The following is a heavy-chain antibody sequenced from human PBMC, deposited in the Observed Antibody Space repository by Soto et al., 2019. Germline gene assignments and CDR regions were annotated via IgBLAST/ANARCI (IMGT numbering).Heavy chain of an antibody. Sequence: QVQLVESGGGVVQPGRSLRLSCAASGFTFSSYGMHWVRQAPGKGLEWVAVISYDGSNKYYADSVKGRFTISRDNSKHTLYLQMNSLRAEDTAVYYCAKSPHLYYYYYYMDVWGKGTTVTVSS. CDR3: AKSPHLYYYYYYMDV. CDR2: ISYDGSNK. V-gene: IGHV3-30*18. CDR1: GFTFSSYG. J-gene: IGHJ6*03.